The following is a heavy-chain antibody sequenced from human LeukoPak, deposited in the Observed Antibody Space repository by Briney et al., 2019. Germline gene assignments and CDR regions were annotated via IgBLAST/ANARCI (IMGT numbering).Heavy chain of an antibody. CDR1: GGTFSSYA. CDR3: ARGGIWDFWRYIRH. V-gene: IGHV1-69*05. J-gene: IGHJ4*02. D-gene: IGHD3-3*01. CDR2: IIPIFGTA. Sequence: ASVKVSCKASGGTFSSYAISWVRQAPGQGLEWMGGIIPIFGTANYAQKFQGRVTITTDESTSTAYMELSSLRSEDTAVYYCARGGIWDFWRYIRHWGQGILVTVSS.